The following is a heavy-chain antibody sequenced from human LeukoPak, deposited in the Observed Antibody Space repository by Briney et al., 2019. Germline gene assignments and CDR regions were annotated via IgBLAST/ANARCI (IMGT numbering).Heavy chain of an antibody. V-gene: IGHV3-21*04. J-gene: IGHJ4*02. Sequence: AGGSLRLSCAASGFTFSSYSMNWVRQAPGKGLEWVSSISSSSSYIYYADSVKGRFTISRDNSKNTLYLQMNSLRAEDTAVYYCAKEGYYYDSSGYYLPVGYDYWGQGTLVTVSS. CDR2: ISSSSSYI. CDR3: AKEGYYYDSSGYYLPVGYDY. D-gene: IGHD3-22*01. CDR1: GFTFSSYS.